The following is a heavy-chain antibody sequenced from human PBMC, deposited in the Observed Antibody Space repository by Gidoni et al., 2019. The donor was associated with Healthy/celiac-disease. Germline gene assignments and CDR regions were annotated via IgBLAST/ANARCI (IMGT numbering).Heavy chain of an antibody. V-gene: IGHV3-21*01. CDR2: ISSSSSYI. D-gene: IGHD3-3*01. CDR1: GFTFSSYS. Sequence: EVQLVESGGGLVKPGGSLRLSCAASGFTFSSYSMNWVRQAAGKGLEWVSSISSSSSYIYYADSVKGRFTISRDNAKNSLYLQMNSLRAEDTAVYYCARDSDFWTDPWGQGTLVTVSS. CDR3: ARDSDFWTDP. J-gene: IGHJ5*02.